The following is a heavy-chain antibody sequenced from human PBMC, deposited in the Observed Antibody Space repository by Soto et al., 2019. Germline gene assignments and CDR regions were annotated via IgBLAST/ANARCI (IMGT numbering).Heavy chain of an antibody. CDR1: GFSLSTSGVG. CDR2: IYWDDDK. Sequence: QITLKESGPTLVKPTQTLTLTCTFSGFSLSTSGVGVGWIRQPPGKALEWLALIYWDDDKRYSPSLKSRLTITKDPSKNPVVLTMTNMDPVDTATYYCALLTYYYDSSGYYSSAEYFQHWGQGTLVTVSS. D-gene: IGHD3-22*01. CDR3: ALLTYYYDSSGYYSSAEYFQH. V-gene: IGHV2-5*02. J-gene: IGHJ1*01.